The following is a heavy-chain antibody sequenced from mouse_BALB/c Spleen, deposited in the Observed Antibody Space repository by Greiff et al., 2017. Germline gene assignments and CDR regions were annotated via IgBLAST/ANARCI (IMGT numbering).Heavy chain of an antibody. CDR1: GYTFTDYY. Sequence: VQLKQSGAELARPGASVKLSCKASGYTFTDYYINWVKQRTGQGLEWIGEIYPGSGNTYYNEKFKGKATLTADKSSSTAYMQLSSLTSEDSAVYFCAMKPGYEGAMDYWGQGTSVTVSS. D-gene: IGHD2-2*01. CDR2: IYPGSGNT. CDR3: AMKPGYEGAMDY. J-gene: IGHJ4*01. V-gene: IGHV1-77*01.